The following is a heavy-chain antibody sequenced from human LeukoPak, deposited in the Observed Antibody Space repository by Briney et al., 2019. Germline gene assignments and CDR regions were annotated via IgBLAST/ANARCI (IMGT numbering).Heavy chain of an antibody. CDR1: GFTFSKYW. CDR2: INTDGTVT. CDR3: ATKQWLAPPPDS. J-gene: IGHJ4*02. Sequence: GGSLRLSCAAPGFTFSKYWMLWVRQAPGKGLESVSRINTDGTVTTYADSVKGRFPVSRDNADNTMFLQMNSVRDEDTAVYYCATKQWLAPPPDSWGQGTPVTVSS. V-gene: IGHV3-74*01. D-gene: IGHD6-19*01.